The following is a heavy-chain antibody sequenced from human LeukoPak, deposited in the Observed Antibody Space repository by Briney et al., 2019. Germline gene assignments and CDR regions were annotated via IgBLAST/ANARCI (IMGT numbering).Heavy chain of an antibody. CDR3: AKERRGYSYGYIDY. CDR2: ISSSSSYI. CDR1: GFTFSSYS. V-gene: IGHV3-21*01. Sequence: TGGSLRLSCAASGFTFSSYSMNWVRQAPGKGLEWVSSISSSSSYIYYADSVKGRFTISRDNANHSLYLQMNSLRAEDTAVYYCAKERRGYSYGYIDYWGQGSLVSVSS. J-gene: IGHJ4*02. D-gene: IGHD5-18*01.